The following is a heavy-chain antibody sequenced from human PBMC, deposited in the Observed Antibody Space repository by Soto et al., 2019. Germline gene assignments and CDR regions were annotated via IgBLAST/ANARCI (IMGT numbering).Heavy chain of an antibody. V-gene: IGHV4-34*01. CDR2: ITHTGDT. CDR3: ARGGGSYSRAFDY. CDR1: GGSFSGYY. Sequence: PSETLSLTCAAYGGSFSGYYWSWVRQTPGKGLEWIAEITHTGDTNYNPSLKSRVTISVDTSKNQFSLKLTSVTAADTAVYYCARGGGSYSRAFDYWGQGTLVTVSS. J-gene: IGHJ4*02. D-gene: IGHD1-26*01.